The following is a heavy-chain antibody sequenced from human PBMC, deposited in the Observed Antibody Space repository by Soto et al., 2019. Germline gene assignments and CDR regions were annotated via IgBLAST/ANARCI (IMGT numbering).Heavy chain of an antibody. D-gene: IGHD3-10*01. J-gene: IGHJ4*02. CDR1: GGSISSGGYS. CDR3: ARALITKVVY. Sequence: SETLSLTCAVSGGSISSGGYSWSWIRQPPGKGLEWIGYIYHSGSTYYNPSLKSRVTISVDRSKNQFSLKLSSVTAADTAVYYCARALITKVVYWGQGTLVTVSS. CDR2: IYHSGST. V-gene: IGHV4-30-2*01.